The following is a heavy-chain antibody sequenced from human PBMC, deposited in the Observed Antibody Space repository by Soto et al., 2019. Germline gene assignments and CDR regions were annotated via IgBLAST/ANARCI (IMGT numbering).Heavy chain of an antibody. J-gene: IGHJ6*03. CDR3: ARGRRSAAAAGTYYYYMDV. CDR1: GYTFTIYD. D-gene: IGHD6-13*01. CDR2: MNPNSGNT. Sequence: GASVKVSCKASGYTFTIYDINWVRQATGQGLEWMGWMNPNSGNTGYAQKFQGRVTMTRNTSISTAYMELSSLRSEDTAVYYCARGRRSAAAAGTYYYYMDVWGKGTTVTVSS. V-gene: IGHV1-8*01.